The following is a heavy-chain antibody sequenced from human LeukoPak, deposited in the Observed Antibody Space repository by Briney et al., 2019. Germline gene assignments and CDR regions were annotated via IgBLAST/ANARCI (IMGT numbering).Heavy chain of an antibody. D-gene: IGHD3-16*02. CDR3: ARHQDLPSSPLDY. CDR2: IYPGDSDT. Sequence: GESLKISCKGSGYSFTSYWIGWVRQMPGKGLEWMGIIYPGDSDTRYSPSFQGRVTISADKSISTAYLQWSSLKASDTAMYYCARHQDLPSSPLDYWGQGTLVTVSS. J-gene: IGHJ4*02. CDR1: GYSFTSYW. V-gene: IGHV5-51*01.